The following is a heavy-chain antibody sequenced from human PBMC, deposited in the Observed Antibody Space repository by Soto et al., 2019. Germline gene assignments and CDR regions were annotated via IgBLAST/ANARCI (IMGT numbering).Heavy chain of an antibody. CDR2: IIPFIGTA. D-gene: IGHD4-4*01. V-gene: IGHV1-69*18. J-gene: IGHJ6*02. CDR1: GGTFSSYA. Sequence: QVQMVQSGAEVKKPGSSVTVSCKASGGTFSSYAISWVRQAPGQGLEWMGRIIPFIGTANYAQKCQGRVTITADESTSTAYMELTSLRSEDTAVYYCARVVMTTVPASYYYGMDVWGQVTTGTVSS. CDR3: ARVVMTTVPASYYYGMDV.